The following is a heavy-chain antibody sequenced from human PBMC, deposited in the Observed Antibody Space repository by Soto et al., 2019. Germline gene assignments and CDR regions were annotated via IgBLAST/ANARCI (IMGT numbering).Heavy chain of an antibody. CDR2: IKKDGSEK. CDR1: GFTFSSYW. CDR3: TTVGGGCYGCKYFDN. D-gene: IGHD3-16*01. J-gene: IGHJ4*02. Sequence: GGSLRLSCAASGFTFSSYWMSWVRQAPGKGLEWVANIKKDGSEKYYVDSVKGRFTISRDNAENSLYLQLNNLRPEDTATYYCTTVGGGCYGCKYFDNWGQGTLVTVSS. V-gene: IGHV3-7*01.